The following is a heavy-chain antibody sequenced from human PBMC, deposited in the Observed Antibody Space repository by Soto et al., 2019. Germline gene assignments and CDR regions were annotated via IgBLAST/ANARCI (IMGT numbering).Heavy chain of an antibody. CDR3: ARDLLGYCSSTSCYKGRNYYYGMDV. CDR2: VSAYNGNT. J-gene: IGHJ6*02. V-gene: IGHV1-18*04. Sequence: GGPVEVSRKASWYTLSSYGISWGRQAPGQGPEGMGWVSAYNGNTNYAQKLQGRVTMTTDTSTSTAYMELRSLRSDDTAVYYCARDLLGYCSSTSCYKGRNYYYGMDVWGQGTTVTVSS. CDR1: WYTLSSYG. D-gene: IGHD2-2*02.